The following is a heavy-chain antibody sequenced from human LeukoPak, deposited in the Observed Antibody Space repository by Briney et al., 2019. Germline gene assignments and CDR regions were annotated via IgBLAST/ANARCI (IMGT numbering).Heavy chain of an antibody. J-gene: IGHJ4*02. CDR1: GYTFTSYY. V-gene: IGHV1-46*01. Sequence: GASVKASCKASGYTFTSYYMHWVRQAPGQGLEWMGIINPSGGNTSYAQKFQGRVTMTRDKSANTVYMELSSLRSENTALYYCARDATEDYYDTSGYYSYFDYWGQGTLVTVSS. CDR3: ARDATEDYYDTSGYYSYFDY. CDR2: INPSGGNT. D-gene: IGHD3-22*01.